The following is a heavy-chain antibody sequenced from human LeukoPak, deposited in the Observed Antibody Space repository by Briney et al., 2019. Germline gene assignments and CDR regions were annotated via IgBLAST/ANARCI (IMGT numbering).Heavy chain of an antibody. Sequence: SETLSLTCTVSGGSISSYYWSWIRQPPGKGLEWIGYIYYSGSTNYNPSLKSRVTISVDTSKNQFSLKLSSVTAADTAVYYCARDPVGATLLGGAFDIWGQGTMVTVSS. D-gene: IGHD1-26*01. J-gene: IGHJ3*02. CDR3: ARDPVGATLLGGAFDI. CDR1: GGSISSYY. V-gene: IGHV4-59*01. CDR2: IYYSGST.